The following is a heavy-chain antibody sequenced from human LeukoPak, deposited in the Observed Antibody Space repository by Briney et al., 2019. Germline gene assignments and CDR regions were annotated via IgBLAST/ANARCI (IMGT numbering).Heavy chain of an antibody. D-gene: IGHD6-13*01. CDR1: GYTFTSYY. CDR2: INPNSGGT. J-gene: IGHJ4*02. V-gene: IGHV1-2*02. Sequence: ASVKVSCKASGYTFTSYYMHWMRQAPGQGLEWMGWINPNSGGTNYAQKFQGRVTMTRDTSISTAYMELSRLRSDDTAVYYCARAPRGIAAAGTLGDYWGQGTLVTVSS. CDR3: ARAPRGIAAAGTLGDY.